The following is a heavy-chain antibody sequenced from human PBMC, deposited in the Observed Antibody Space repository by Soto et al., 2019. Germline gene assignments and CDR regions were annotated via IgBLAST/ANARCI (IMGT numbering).Heavy chain of an antibody. CDR1: GGLFSSYP. Sequence: QEQLVQSGAGVKKPGSSVKVSCKASGGLFSSYPISWVRQVPGQGLEWMGGVIPVFQTAYYTQRFQGRVTITADESTNTAYMELSSLRYEDTAIYSCARGGSGYTWFNEFWGQGTLVTVSS. V-gene: IGHV1-69*01. J-gene: IGHJ4*02. CDR2: VIPVFQTA. CDR3: ARGGSGYTWFNEF. D-gene: IGHD3-22*01.